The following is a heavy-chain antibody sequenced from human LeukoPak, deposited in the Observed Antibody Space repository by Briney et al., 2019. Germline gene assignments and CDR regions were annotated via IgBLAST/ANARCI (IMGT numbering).Heavy chain of an antibody. Sequence: PSETLSLTCAVYGGSFSGYYWSWIRQPPGKGLEWIGEINHSGSTNYNPSPKSRVTISVDTSKNQFSLKLSSVTAADTAVYYCARGRGMVRGVIYFDYWGQGTLVTVSS. CDR2: INHSGST. CDR1: GGSFSGYY. D-gene: IGHD3-10*01. J-gene: IGHJ4*02. V-gene: IGHV4-34*01. CDR3: ARGRGMVRGVIYFDY.